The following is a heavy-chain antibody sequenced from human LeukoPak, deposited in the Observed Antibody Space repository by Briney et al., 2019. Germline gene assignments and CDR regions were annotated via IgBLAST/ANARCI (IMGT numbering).Heavy chain of an antibody. Sequence: GGSLRLSCAASGFTFSSYWMHWVRQAPGKGLEWVGRIKSKTDGGTTDYAAPVKGRFTISRDDSKNTLYLQMNSLKTEDTAVYYCTTRTFLLYYYDSSDYWGQGTLVTVSS. CDR2: IKSKTDGGTT. CDR3: TTRTFLLYYYDSSDY. D-gene: IGHD3-22*01. J-gene: IGHJ4*02. CDR1: GFTFSSYW. V-gene: IGHV3-15*01.